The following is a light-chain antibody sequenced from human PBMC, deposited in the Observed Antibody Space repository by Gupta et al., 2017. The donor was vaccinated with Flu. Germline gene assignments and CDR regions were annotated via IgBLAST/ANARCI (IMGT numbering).Light chain of an antibody. Sequence: DIVMTQSPDSLAVSLGGRATINCKSSQSVLHSSNNKNYVAWYQLKPGRAPKLLIYLASTRASGVPDRFSGSVSGTDFTLTISSLQAEDVAAYYCHQYDNIPLTFGGGTKVEIK. CDR1: QSVLHSSNNKNY. CDR2: LAS. V-gene: IGKV4-1*01. CDR3: HQYDNIPLT. J-gene: IGKJ4*01.